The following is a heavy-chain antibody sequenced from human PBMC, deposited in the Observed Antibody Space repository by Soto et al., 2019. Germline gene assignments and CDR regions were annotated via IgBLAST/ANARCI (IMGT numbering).Heavy chain of an antibody. D-gene: IGHD4-17*01. CDR1: GFTLTSSA. Sequence: SVKVSCKASGFTLTSSAMQWVRQARGQSLEWIGWIVVGSGNTNYAQKFQERVTITRDMSTSTAYMELSSLRSEDTAVYYCAAGSTVTTFAPGSGFYMDVWGKGTTVTVSS. J-gene: IGHJ6*03. CDR2: IVVGSGNT. V-gene: IGHV1-58*02. CDR3: AAGSTVTTFAPGSGFYMDV.